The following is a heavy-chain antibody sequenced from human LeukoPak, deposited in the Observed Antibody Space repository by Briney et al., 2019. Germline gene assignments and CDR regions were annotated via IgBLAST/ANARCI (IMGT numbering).Heavy chain of an antibody. D-gene: IGHD5/OR15-5a*01. CDR1: GFTVSNNF. CDR2: IHSDGNT. V-gene: IGHV3-53*01. J-gene: IGHJ3*02. CDR3: AREDNRGVYDDGFDI. Sequence: GGSLRLSCAASGFTVSNNFMYWVRQAPGKGLEWVSVIHSDGNTLYADSVEGRFTISRDSFKNTVYLQMSSLRAEDTAVDYCAREDNRGVYDDGFDIWGQGTMVTVSS.